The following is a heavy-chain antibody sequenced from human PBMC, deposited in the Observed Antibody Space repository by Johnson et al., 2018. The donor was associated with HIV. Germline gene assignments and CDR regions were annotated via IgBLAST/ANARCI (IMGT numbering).Heavy chain of an antibody. CDR3: AIGRGEFPRHAFDI. J-gene: IGHJ3*02. CDR2: IYSGGNT. Sequence: SGGGVVQPGRSLRLSCAASGFTFSDYYMSWVRQAPGKWLEWVSVIYSGGNTYYADSVKGRFTISRDNSRNTLFLHMNSLRADDTAVYYCAIGRGEFPRHAFDIWGQGTMVTVSS. V-gene: IGHV3-66*01. D-gene: IGHD3-10*01. CDR1: GFTFSDYY.